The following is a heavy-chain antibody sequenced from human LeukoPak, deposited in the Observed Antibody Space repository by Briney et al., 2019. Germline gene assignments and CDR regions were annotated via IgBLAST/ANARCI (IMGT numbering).Heavy chain of an antibody. D-gene: IGHD5-12*01. J-gene: IGHJ6*03. CDR2: FIPIFGTA. CDR3: ARDRSGYDPMGMNYYYYYMDV. CDR1: GGTFSSYA. V-gene: IGHV1-69*01. Sequence: SVKVSCKASGGTFSSYAISWVRQAPGQALEWMGGFIPIFGTANYAQKFQGRVTITADESTSTAYMELSSLRSEDTAVYYCARDRSGYDPMGMNYYYYYMDVWGKGTTVTVSS.